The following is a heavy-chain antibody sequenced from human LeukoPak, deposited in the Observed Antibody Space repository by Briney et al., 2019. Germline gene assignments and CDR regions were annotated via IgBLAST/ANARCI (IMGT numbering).Heavy chain of an antibody. D-gene: IGHD3-10*01. J-gene: IGHJ4*02. CDR3: ARVSLVRGAPDYYFDY. Sequence: SETLSLTCTVSGDSISNYYWSWIRQPARKGLEWIGRIYTSGSTNYNPSLESRVTMSVDTSKNQFSLKLSSVTAADTAVYYCARVSLVRGAPDYYFDYWGQGTLVTVSS. CDR2: IYTSGST. V-gene: IGHV4-4*07. CDR1: GDSISNYY.